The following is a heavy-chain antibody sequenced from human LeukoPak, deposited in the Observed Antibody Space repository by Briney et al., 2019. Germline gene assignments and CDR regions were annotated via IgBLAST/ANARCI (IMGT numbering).Heavy chain of an antibody. CDR3: AKDLVFDSLGPDAFHI. J-gene: IGHJ3*02. D-gene: IGHD3-9*01. CDR2: INPNSGGT. CDR1: GYTFTGYY. V-gene: IGHV1-2*02. Sequence: ASVTVSYKASGYTFTGYYMHWVRQAPGQGLEWMGWINPNSGGTNYAQKFQGRVTMTRDTSISTAYMELSRLRSDDTAVYYCAKDLVFDSLGPDAFHIWGQGTMVTVSS.